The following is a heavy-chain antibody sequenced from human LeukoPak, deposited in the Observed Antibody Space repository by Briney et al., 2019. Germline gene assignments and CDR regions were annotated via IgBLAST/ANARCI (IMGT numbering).Heavy chain of an antibody. Sequence: GGSLRLSCAASGFTFSSYAMSWVRQAPGQGLEWVSAISGSGGSTYYADSVKGRVTISRDNSKNTLYLQMSSLRAEDTAVYYCAKSMVRGVNGYGMDVWGQGTTVTVSS. CDR3: AKSMVRGVNGYGMDV. J-gene: IGHJ6*02. CDR2: ISGSGGST. CDR1: GFTFSSYA. V-gene: IGHV3-23*01. D-gene: IGHD3-10*01.